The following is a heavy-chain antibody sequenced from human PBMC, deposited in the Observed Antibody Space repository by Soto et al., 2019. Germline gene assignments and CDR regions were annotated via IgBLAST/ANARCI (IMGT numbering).Heavy chain of an antibody. V-gene: IGHV1-18*01. D-gene: IGHD3-16*01. CDR2: SSADGGQA. CDR1: GYAFRRYG. CDR3: ARDYNDRPGDHFDY. Sequence: QVQLVQSGREVKKPGAAVKVSCKASGYAFRRYGITWGRQAPGQGLEWMAWSSADGGQADIAKKFQGRATTATDPTPNHVCLGLWSLRYDDTAVYYCARDYNDRPGDHFDYWGQGALVTVSS. J-gene: IGHJ4*02.